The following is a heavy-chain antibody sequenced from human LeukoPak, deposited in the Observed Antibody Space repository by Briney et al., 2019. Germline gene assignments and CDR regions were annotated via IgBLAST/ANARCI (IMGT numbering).Heavy chain of an antibody. CDR1: GGSISSSSYY. Sequence: NPSETLSLTCTVSGGSISSSSYYWGWIRQPPGKGLEWIGGIYYSGSTYYNPSLKSRVTISVDTSKNQFSLKLSSVTAADTAVYYCARHTSYYYGSGSRNYYYYYMDVWGKGTTVTVSS. V-gene: IGHV4-39*01. CDR2: IYYSGST. J-gene: IGHJ6*03. D-gene: IGHD3-10*01. CDR3: ARHTSYYYGSGSRNYYYYYMDV.